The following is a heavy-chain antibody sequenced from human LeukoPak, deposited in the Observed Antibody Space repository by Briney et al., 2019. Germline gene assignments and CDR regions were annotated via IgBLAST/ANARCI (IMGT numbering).Heavy chain of an antibody. CDR2: INPSGGST. J-gene: IGHJ4*02. CDR3: ANTGYGDYDRYFDY. D-gene: IGHD4-17*01. V-gene: IGHV1-46*01. CDR1: GYTFTSYY. Sequence: GASVKVSCKASGYTFTSYYMHWVRQAPGQGLEWMGIINPSGGSTSYAQKFQGRVTMTRDTSTSTVYMELSSLRAEDTAAYYCANTGYGDYDRYFDYWGQGTLVTVSS.